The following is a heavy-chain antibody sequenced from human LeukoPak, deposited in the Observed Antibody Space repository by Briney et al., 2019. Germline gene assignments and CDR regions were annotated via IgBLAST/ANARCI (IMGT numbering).Heavy chain of an antibody. CDR3: ARVRAPFGVVINAFDI. J-gene: IGHJ3*02. Sequence: SQTLSLTCTVSGGSINSRDYHWTWIRQPPGKGLEWIGNIHYTGTTYYNPSLTNRVTISVDTSKNHFSLTLSSVTAADTAVYYCARVRAPFGVVINAFDIWGQGTMVTVSS. CDR1: GGSINSRDYH. CDR2: IHYTGTT. D-gene: IGHD3-3*01. V-gene: IGHV4-30-4*08.